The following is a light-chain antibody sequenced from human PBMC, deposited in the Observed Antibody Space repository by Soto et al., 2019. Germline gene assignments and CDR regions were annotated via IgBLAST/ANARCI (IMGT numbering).Light chain of an antibody. J-gene: IGKJ1*01. Sequence: DIQMTQSPSTLSASVGDRVTITCRASQSVNRYLAWYQQKSGKAPNLLIYDASNLQSWLPSRFSGSVSGTEFTLTISNLQPYDFAPYYCQHYNSYSRTFGQGTKVQI. V-gene: IGKV1-5*01. CDR1: QSVNRY. CDR2: DAS. CDR3: QHYNSYSRT.